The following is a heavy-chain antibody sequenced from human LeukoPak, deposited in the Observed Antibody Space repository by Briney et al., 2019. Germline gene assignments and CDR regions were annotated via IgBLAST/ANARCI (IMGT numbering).Heavy chain of an antibody. Sequence: ASVKVSCKASGYTFTGYYMHWVRQAPGQGLEWMGWVNPNSGGTNYAQKFQGRVAMTRDTSISTAYMELSRLRSDDTAFYYCARIRYCGGISCYYIDYWGQGTLVTVSS. V-gene: IGHV1-2*02. D-gene: IGHD2-2*01. J-gene: IGHJ4*02. CDR1: GYTFTGYY. CDR2: VNPNSGGT. CDR3: ARIRYCGGISCYYIDY.